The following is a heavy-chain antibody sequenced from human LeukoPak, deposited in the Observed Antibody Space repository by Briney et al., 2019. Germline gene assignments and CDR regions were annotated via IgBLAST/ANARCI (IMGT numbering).Heavy chain of an antibody. J-gene: IGHJ6*02. CDR3: AKEKAIGTINYGLDV. CDR2: IAYDGSNK. CDR1: GFIFDTYG. D-gene: IGHD1-1*01. Sequence: GGSLRLSCAAPGFIFDTYGMLWVRQAPGKGLEWVAVIAYDGSNKYHADSVKGRFTISRDNSKNTLYLQMNSLRGEDTAVYYCAKEKAIGTINYGLDVWGQGTTVTVSS. V-gene: IGHV3-30*18.